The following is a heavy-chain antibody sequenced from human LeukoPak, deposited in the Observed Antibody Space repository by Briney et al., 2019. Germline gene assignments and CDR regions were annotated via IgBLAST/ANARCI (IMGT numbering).Heavy chain of an antibody. CDR2: IDHSGST. J-gene: IGHJ4*02. Sequence: SETLSLTCAVYGGSFSGYYWSWIRQPPGKGLEWIGEIDHSGSTNYNPSLKSRVTISVDTSKNQFSLKLSSVTAADTAVYYCARLHSSGWYVYWGQGTLVTVSS. V-gene: IGHV4-34*01. CDR3: ARLHSSGWYVY. D-gene: IGHD6-19*01. CDR1: GGSFSGYY.